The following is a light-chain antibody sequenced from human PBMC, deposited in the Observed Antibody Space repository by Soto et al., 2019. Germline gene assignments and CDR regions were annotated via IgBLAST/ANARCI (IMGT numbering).Light chain of an antibody. CDR1: QSVGSI. CDR2: GAS. CDR3: QQYNIWPPVT. Sequence: EVVMTQSPATLSVSPGERATLSCRASQSVGSILAWYQQKPGQAPRLLIYGASTRATGIPARFSGSGSGTEFTLTISSLQSEDFAIHYCQQYNIWPPVTFGQGTRLEIK. V-gene: IGKV3-15*01. J-gene: IGKJ5*01.